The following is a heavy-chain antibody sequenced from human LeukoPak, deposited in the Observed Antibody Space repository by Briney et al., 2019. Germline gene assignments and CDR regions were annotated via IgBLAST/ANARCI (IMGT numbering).Heavy chain of an antibody. CDR2: VYSGGTT. D-gene: IGHD6-19*01. CDR3: VRDRWPGLGDF. J-gene: IGHJ6*02. V-gene: IGHV3-66*01. Sequence: GGSLRLSCAASGFIVSENYMSWVRQAPGKGLEWVSVVYSGGTTYYADSVKGRFTISRDNSKITLYLQMSSLRAEDTAVYYCVRDRWPGLGDFWGQGTTVIVSS. CDR1: GFIVSENY.